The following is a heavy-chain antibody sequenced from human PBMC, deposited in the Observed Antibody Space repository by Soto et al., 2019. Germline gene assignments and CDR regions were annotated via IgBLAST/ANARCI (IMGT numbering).Heavy chain of an antibody. CDR2: IYHSGST. D-gene: IGHD3-3*01. Sequence: PSETLSLTCAVSGYSISSGYYWGWIRQPPGKGLEWIGSIYHSGSTYYNPSLKSRVTMSVDTSKNQFSLKLSSVTAADTAVYYCARDPSVHDFWSGYYVNWFDPWGQGTLVTVSS. CDR3: ARDPSVHDFWSGYYVNWFDP. J-gene: IGHJ5*02. V-gene: IGHV4-38-2*02. CDR1: GYSISSGYY.